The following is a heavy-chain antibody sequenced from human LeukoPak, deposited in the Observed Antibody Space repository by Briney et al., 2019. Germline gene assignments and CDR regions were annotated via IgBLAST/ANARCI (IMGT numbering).Heavy chain of an antibody. CDR2: MNPNSGNT. CDR1: GYTFTSYD. V-gene: IGHV1-8*01. D-gene: IGHD4-23*01. J-gene: IGHJ4*02. CDR3: ATPSNRYGGTALDY. Sequence: GASVKVSCKASGYTFTSYDINWVRQATGQGLEWMGWMNPNSGNTGYAQKFQGRVTMTRNTSISTAYMELSSLRSEDTAVYYCATPSNRYGGTALDYWGQGTLVTVSS.